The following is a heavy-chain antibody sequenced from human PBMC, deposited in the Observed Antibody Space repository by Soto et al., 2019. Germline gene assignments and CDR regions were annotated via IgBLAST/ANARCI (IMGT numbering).Heavy chain of an antibody. D-gene: IGHD6-19*01. CDR3: VRDGWYSSGYFDQ. V-gene: IGHV3-7*01. CDR2: IKQDGSEK. CDR1: GFTFRAYW. J-gene: IGHJ4*02. Sequence: PVGSLRLSCEASGFTFRAYWMTWFRQAPGKGLERVASIKQDGSEKYYVDSVKGRLAISRDNGKKAQYLQMNSLMADDTAAYYCVRDGWYSSGYFDQWGQGTQVTVSS.